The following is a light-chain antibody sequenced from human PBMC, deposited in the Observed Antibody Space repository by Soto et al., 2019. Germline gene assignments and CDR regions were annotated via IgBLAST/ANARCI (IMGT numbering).Light chain of an antibody. V-gene: IGKV3-15*01. Sequence: EIVMTHSPATLSVSPGERATLSCRASQSLSSNLAWYQHKPGQAPRLLIYGASTRATGIPARFSGSGSGTEFTLTISSLQSEDFAVYYCQQYNNWPPFTFGPGTKVDIK. CDR2: GAS. CDR3: QQYNNWPPFT. J-gene: IGKJ3*01. CDR1: QSLSSN.